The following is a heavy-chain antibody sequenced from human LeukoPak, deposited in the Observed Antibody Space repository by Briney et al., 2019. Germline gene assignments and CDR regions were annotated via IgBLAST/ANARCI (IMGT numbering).Heavy chain of an antibody. D-gene: IGHD5-24*01. J-gene: IGHJ4*02. Sequence: PGGSLRLSCAASGFTFSNYAMTWVRQAPGKGLEWVSVISGSGDTTYYADSVKGRFTISRDNSKNTLFLQMNSLRVEDTAVYYCAKAGGGSGYNPLGYWGQGTLVTVSS. CDR2: ISGSGDTT. CDR1: GFTFSNYA. CDR3: AKAGGGSGYNPLGY. V-gene: IGHV3-23*01.